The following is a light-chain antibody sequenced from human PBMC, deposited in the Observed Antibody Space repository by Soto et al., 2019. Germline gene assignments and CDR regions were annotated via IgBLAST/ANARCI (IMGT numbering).Light chain of an antibody. CDR3: QQGHSMPFT. Sequence: DIQMTQSPSSLSASVGDRVTITCRVSQSITNSLNWYQHKPGKAPTLVVYAASSLQSGVPSTFSGSGPETDFTLTISSLQPEDFATYFCQQGHSMPFTFGPGTKVDIK. CDR2: AAS. J-gene: IGKJ3*01. CDR1: QSITNS. V-gene: IGKV1-39*01.